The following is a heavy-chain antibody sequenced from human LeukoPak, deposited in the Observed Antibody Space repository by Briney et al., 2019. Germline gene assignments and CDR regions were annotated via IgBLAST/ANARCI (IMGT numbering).Heavy chain of an antibody. CDR2: MNPTSGKA. CDR3: ARDFFDGHGYTFYYYGMDV. J-gene: IGHJ6*02. V-gene: IGHV1-8*02. D-gene: IGHD3-22*01. CDR1: GYTFTSYD. Sequence: ASVKVSCKASGYTFTSYDINWVRQATGQGLEWMGWMNPTSGKAGFAQRFQGRVSMTRNISISTAYMELSSLRSEDTAVYYCARDFFDGHGYTFYYYGMDVWGQGTTVTVSS.